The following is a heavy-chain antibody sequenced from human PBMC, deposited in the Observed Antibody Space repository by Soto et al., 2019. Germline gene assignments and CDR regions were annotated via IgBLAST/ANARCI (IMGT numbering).Heavy chain of an antibody. D-gene: IGHD4-17*01. CDR1: GFTFSHYA. Sequence: QVQLVESGGGVVQPGRSLRLSCAASGFTFSHYAMHRVRQAPGKGPEWVAVISYDGSKIYYAVSVEGRFTISRDNSKNTLYLQMNSVRAEDTAVYYCAREIYGDYGFDYWGQGTLVTVSS. J-gene: IGHJ4*02. CDR3: AREIYGDYGFDY. V-gene: IGHV3-30-3*01. CDR2: ISYDGSKI.